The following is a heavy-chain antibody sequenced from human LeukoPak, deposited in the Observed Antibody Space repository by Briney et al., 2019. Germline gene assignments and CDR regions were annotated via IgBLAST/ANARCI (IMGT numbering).Heavy chain of an antibody. CDR3: ARREEIAAAGTFSVDY. J-gene: IGHJ4*02. V-gene: IGHV1-2*02. CDR2: INPNSGGT. CDR1: GYTFTGHY. Sequence: GASVKVSCKASGYTFTGHYMHWVRQAPGQGLEWMGWINPNSGGTKYAQKFQGRVTLTRDTSISTAYMELSRLRCDDTAVYYCARREEIAAAGTFSVDYWGQGTLVTVSS. D-gene: IGHD6-13*01.